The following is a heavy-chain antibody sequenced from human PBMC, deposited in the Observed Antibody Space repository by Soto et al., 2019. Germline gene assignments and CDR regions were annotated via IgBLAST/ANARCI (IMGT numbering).Heavy chain of an antibody. CDR2: ISGSGGQT. CDR1: GVIFSSHA. V-gene: IGHV3-23*01. J-gene: IGHJ5*01. CDR3: AVDGSGTRRPFVDS. D-gene: IGHD1-26*01. Sequence: GVSLRLSCAASGVIFSSHAMSWVRQAPGKGLEWVSAISGSGGQTYYADSVKGRFTISRDNSKNTVYLQMNSLRAEDTAIYYSAVDGSGTRRPFVDSWRQGTLVTVSS.